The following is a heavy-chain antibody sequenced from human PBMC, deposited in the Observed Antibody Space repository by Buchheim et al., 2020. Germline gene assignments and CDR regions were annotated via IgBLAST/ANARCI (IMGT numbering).Heavy chain of an antibody. Sequence: EVQLVESGGDLVQPGGSLRLSCAASGFTFSSYDMHWVRQTAGKGLEWVSTIGTLGDTYYPDSVKGRFTISRENANNSLHLQMNSLRAGDTAVYYCTRTGAQYKHYGMDVWGQGTT. V-gene: IGHV3-13*01. J-gene: IGHJ6*02. CDR2: IGTLGDT. CDR1: GFTFSSYD. D-gene: IGHD1-14*01. CDR3: TRTGAQYKHYGMDV.